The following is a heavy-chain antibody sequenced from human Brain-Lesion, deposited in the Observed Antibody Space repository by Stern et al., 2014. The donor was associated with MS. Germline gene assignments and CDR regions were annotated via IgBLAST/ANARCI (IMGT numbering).Heavy chain of an antibody. CDR3: ARVPGYGDAFFDY. Sequence: VQLEESGPGLVKPSQTLSLTCTVSGGSISSGDNYWSWIRQPPGKGPEWIGYIHYSGGTYFNPSLKSRATISADTSKNQFSLKLNAMTAADTAVYYCARVPGYGDAFFDYWGQGILVTVSS. V-gene: IGHV4-30-4*01. J-gene: IGHJ4*02. D-gene: IGHD4-17*01. CDR1: GGSISSGDNY. CDR2: IHYSGGT.